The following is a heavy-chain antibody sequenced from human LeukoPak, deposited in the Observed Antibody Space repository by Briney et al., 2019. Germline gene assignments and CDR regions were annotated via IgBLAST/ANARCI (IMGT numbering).Heavy chain of an antibody. Sequence: PSETLSLTCTVSGGSISSSSYYWGWIRQPPGKGLEWIGSIYYSGSTYYNPSLKSRVTISVDTSKNQFSLKLSSVTAADTAVYYCARGFDILTGYYSDAFDIWGQGTMVTVSS. J-gene: IGHJ3*02. D-gene: IGHD3-9*01. CDR2: IYYSGST. CDR3: ARGFDILTGYYSDAFDI. V-gene: IGHV4-39*07. CDR1: GGSISSSSYY.